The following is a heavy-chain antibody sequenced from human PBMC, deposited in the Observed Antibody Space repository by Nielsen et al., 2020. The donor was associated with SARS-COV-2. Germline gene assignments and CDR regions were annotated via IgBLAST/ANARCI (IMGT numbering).Heavy chain of an antibody. CDR2: IKQDGSEK. Sequence: GESLKISCAASGFTFSSYSMNWVRQAPGKGLEWVANIKQDGSEKYYVDSVKGRFTISRDNAKNSLYLQMNSLRAEDTAVYYCARLGSSSWYLDYWGQGTLVTVSS. J-gene: IGHJ4*02. D-gene: IGHD6-13*01. V-gene: IGHV3-7*02. CDR3: ARLGSSSWYLDY. CDR1: GFTFSSYS.